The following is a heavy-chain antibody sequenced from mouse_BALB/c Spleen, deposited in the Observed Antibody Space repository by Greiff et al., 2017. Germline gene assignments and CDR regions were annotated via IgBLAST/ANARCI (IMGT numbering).Heavy chain of an antibody. CDR2: INSNGGST. CDR1: GFTFSSYG. Sequence: EVMLVESGGGLVQPGGSLKLSCAASGFTFSSYGMSWVRQTPDKRLELVATINSNGGSTYYPDSVKGRFTISRDNAKNTLYLQMSSLKSEDTAMYYCARRRYGNYGAMDYWGQGTSVTVSS. D-gene: IGHD2-10*02. V-gene: IGHV5-6-3*01. J-gene: IGHJ4*01. CDR3: ARRRYGNYGAMDY.